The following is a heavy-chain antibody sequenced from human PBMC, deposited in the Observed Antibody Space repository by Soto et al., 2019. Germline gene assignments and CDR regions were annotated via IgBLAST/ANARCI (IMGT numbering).Heavy chain of an antibody. V-gene: IGHV3-23*01. Sequence: PGGSLRLSCAASGFTFSSYAMSWVRQAPGKGLEWVSAISGSGGSTYYADSVKGRFTISRDNSKNTLYLQMNSLRAEDTAVYYCAKATATYYDFWSGYYLDWGQGTLVTVSS. CDR3: AKATATYYDFWSGYYLD. J-gene: IGHJ4*02. D-gene: IGHD3-3*01. CDR2: ISGSGGST. CDR1: GFTFSSYA.